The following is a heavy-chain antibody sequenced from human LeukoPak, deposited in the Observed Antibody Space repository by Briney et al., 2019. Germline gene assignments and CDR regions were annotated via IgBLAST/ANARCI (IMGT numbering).Heavy chain of an antibody. Sequence: GRSLRLSCAGSGFSFNSYGMHWVRQAPGKGLEWVAVISYDGRNKFYADSVKGRFTISRDNSKNTLYLQMNSLRAEDTAVYYCARDQENYYDSSGLGHIWGQGTMVTVSS. V-gene: IGHV3-30*03. CDR3: ARDQENYYDSSGLGHI. D-gene: IGHD3-22*01. J-gene: IGHJ3*02. CDR1: GFSFNSYG. CDR2: ISYDGRNK.